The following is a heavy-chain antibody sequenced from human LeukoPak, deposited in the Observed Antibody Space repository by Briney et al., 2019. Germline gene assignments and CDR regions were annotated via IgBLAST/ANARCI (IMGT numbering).Heavy chain of an antibody. Sequence: GGSLRLSCAASGFTFSSYGMHWVRQAPGKGLEWVSTISGSGGSTHYADSVKGRFTISRDNSRNTLSLQMNSLRAEDTAIYYCAKSVAAVFDIWGQGTMVTVSS. CDR3: AKSVAAVFDI. D-gene: IGHD6-19*01. CDR1: GFTFSSYG. V-gene: IGHV3-23*01. CDR2: ISGSGGST. J-gene: IGHJ3*02.